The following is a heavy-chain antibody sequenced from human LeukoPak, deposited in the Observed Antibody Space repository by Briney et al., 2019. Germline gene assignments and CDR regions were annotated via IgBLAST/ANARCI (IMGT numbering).Heavy chain of an antibody. CDR1: GGSISSYY. V-gene: IGHV4-59*08. CDR3: ARPELGYDAFDI. D-gene: IGHD7-27*01. J-gene: IGHJ3*02. CDR2: IYYSGST. Sequence: PSETLSLTCTVSGGSISSYYWSWIRQPPGKGLEWIGYIYYSGSTYYNPSLKSRVTISVDTSKNQFSLKLSFVTAADTAVYYCARPELGYDAFDIWGQGTMVTVSS.